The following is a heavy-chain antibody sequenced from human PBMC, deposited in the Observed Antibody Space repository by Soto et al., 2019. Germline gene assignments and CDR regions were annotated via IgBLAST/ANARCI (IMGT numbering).Heavy chain of an antibody. V-gene: IGHV1-8*01. Sequence: VKVSCKASGYTFTNYEINWVRQATGQGLEWMGWMNPGSGNTGYAHKFQGRVTMTRNISISTSYMELSRLGSDDTAIYYCARMASSGSLNWFDPWGQGTLVTVSS. J-gene: IGHJ5*02. D-gene: IGHD3-10*01. CDR3: ARMASSGSLNWFDP. CDR2: MNPGSGNT. CDR1: GYTFTNYE.